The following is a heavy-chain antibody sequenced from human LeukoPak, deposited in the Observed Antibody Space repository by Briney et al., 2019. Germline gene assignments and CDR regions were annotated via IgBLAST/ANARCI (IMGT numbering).Heavy chain of an antibody. CDR2: ISAYSGNT. D-gene: IGHD6-19*01. V-gene: IGHV1-18*01. Sequence: ASVKVSCKASGYTFTSYGISWVRQAPGQGLEWMGWISAYSGNTNYAQKLQGRVTMTTDTSTSTAYMELRSLRSDDTAVYYCARVKWGGWSSSGGFDPWGQGTLVTVSS. J-gene: IGHJ5*02. CDR1: GYTFTSYG. CDR3: ARVKWGGWSSSGGFDP.